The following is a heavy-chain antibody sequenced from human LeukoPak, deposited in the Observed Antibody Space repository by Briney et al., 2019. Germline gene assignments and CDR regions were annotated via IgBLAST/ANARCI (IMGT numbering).Heavy chain of an antibody. CDR3: ARHWEGVESDAFDI. CDR2: IRKDGSEK. V-gene: IGHV3-7*04. D-gene: IGHD1-26*01. CDR1: GFTFEIYW. Sequence: PGVSLRLSCAASGFTFEIYWMSWVRQAPGKGLEWVANIRKDGSEKNYVDSVKGRFTISRDNAKNSLYLQMNSLRADDTALYYCARHWEGVESDAFDIWGQGTMVTVSS. J-gene: IGHJ3*02.